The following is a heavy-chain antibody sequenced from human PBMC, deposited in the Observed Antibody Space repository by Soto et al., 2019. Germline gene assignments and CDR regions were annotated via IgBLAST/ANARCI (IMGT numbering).Heavy chain of an antibody. V-gene: IGHV4-59*08. CDR3: ARDDYGGTFDY. CDR2: IYYSGST. CDR1: GCSISSYY. D-gene: IGHD4-17*01. Sequence: PSETLSLTCTFSGCSISSYYWSWIRQPPGKGLEWIGYIYYSGSTNYNPSLKSRVTISVDTSKNQFSLKLSSVTAADTAVYYCARDDYGGTFDYWGQGTLVTVSS. J-gene: IGHJ4*02.